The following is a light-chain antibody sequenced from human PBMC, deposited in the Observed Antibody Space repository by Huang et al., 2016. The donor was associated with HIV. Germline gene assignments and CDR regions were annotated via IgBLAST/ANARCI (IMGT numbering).Light chain of an antibody. Sequence: EIVLTQSPGTLSLSPGERATLSCRASQSVDSSYLGWYQQKPGQAPRLLIYGASRSATGIPDRFSGSGSGTDFTLTISRLESEDFAVYYCQYYGSSPRTFGPGTKVDVK. CDR2: GAS. V-gene: IGKV3-20*01. J-gene: IGKJ3*01. CDR3: QYYGSSPRT. CDR1: QSVDSSY.